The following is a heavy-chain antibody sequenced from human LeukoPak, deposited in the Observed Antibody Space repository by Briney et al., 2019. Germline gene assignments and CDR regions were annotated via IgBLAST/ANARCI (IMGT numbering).Heavy chain of an antibody. J-gene: IGHJ1*01. V-gene: IGHV3-48*03. CDR1: GFIFSSFE. CDR2: ISNIVGGSTT. CDR3: AREDDGSSRYSDSFLH. D-gene: IGHD2-2*01. Sequence: TGGSLRLSCAASGFIFSSFEMNSVSQAPGKGLEWVSYISNIVGGSTTYYSDSEKGPLTISRDNAKNSLYLQMNSLRAEDTAVYYCAREDDGSSRYSDSFLHGGQGTPVTVSS.